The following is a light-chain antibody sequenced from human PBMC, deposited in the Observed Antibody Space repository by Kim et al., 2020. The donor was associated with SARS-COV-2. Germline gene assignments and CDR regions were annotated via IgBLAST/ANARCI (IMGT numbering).Light chain of an antibody. CDR1: SSNIGSNT. CDR3: AAWDDSLNGYV. Sequence: ELTQPPTASGTPGQRVTISCSGSSSNIGSNTVNWYQQLPGMAPKLLIFSDDKRPSGVPDRFSGSKSGTSASLAISGLQSDDEADYHCAAWDDSLNGYVFGTGTKVTVL. CDR2: SDD. J-gene: IGLJ1*01. V-gene: IGLV1-44*01.